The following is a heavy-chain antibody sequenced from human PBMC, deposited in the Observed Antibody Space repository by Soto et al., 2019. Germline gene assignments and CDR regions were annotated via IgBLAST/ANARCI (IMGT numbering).Heavy chain of an antibody. Sequence: EVQLLESGGGLVQPGGSPRLSCAASGFTFSSYAMSWVRQAPGKGLEWVSAISGSGGSTYYADSVKGRFTISRDNSKNTLYLQMNSLRAEDTAVYYCAKGSSGWYDAFDIWGQGTMVTVSS. J-gene: IGHJ3*02. CDR2: ISGSGGST. D-gene: IGHD6-19*01. CDR1: GFTFSSYA. V-gene: IGHV3-23*01. CDR3: AKGSSGWYDAFDI.